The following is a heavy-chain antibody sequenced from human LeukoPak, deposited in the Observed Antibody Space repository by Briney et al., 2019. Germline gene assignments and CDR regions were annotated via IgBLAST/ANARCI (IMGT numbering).Heavy chain of an antibody. V-gene: IGHV3-21*01. CDR2: ISSSSSYI. CDR1: GFTFSSYS. J-gene: IGHJ4*02. D-gene: IGHD6-6*01. CDR3: ARVGWGIAARLIDY. Sequence: KPGGSLRLSCAASGFTFSSYSMNWVRQAPGKGLEWASSISSSSSYIYYADSVKGRFTISRDNAKNSLYLQMNSLRAEDTAVYYCARVGWGIAARLIDYWGQGTLVTVSS.